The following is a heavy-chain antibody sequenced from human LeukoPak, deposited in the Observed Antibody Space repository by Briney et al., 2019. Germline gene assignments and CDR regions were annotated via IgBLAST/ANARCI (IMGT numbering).Heavy chain of an antibody. V-gene: IGHV3-15*01. D-gene: IGHD1-26*01. CDR2: IRSKTDGGTT. CDR3: ARCRDSVSYNLLGY. J-gene: IGHJ1*01. CDR1: GFTFNNAW. Sequence: GGSLRLSCAASGFTFNNAWMSWVRQAPGKGLEWVGRIRSKTDGGTTDYAAPVKGRFTISRDDSKNTLYLQMNSLRAEDTAVYYCARCRDSVSYNLLGYWGQGSLVTVSS.